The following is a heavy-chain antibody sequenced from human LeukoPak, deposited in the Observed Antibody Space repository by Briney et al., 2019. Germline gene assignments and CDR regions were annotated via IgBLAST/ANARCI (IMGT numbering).Heavy chain of an antibody. CDR1: GGRFNIYA. CDR3: ARSQPLAYFDL. Sequence: GSSVTVSFKASGGRFNIYAISWVGQAPGQGREWMGGIIPIFGTANYAQKFQGRVTITADKSTNTAYMELSSLRSEDTAVYYCARSQPLAYFDLWGRGTLVTVSS. V-gene: IGHV1-69*06. J-gene: IGHJ2*01. CDR2: IIPIFGTA.